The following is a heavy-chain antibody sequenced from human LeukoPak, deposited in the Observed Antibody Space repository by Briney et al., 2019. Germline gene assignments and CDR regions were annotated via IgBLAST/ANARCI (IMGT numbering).Heavy chain of an antibody. CDR2: IYNSGST. J-gene: IGHJ4*02. Sequence: SETLSLTCTVSGGSISSYYWSWIRQPPRKGLEWIGYIYNSGSTNYNPSLKSRVAISVDTSKNQFSLKLSSVTAADTAVYYCARDRYSYCLWGQGTLVTVSS. CDR3: ARDRYSYCL. D-gene: IGHD5-18*01. CDR1: GGSISSYY. V-gene: IGHV4-59*01.